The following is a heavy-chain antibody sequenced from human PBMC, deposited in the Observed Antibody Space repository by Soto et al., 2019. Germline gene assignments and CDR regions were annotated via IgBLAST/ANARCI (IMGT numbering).Heavy chain of an antibody. V-gene: IGHV1-69*02. CDR3: ATRGGWFGEEPDQFGMDV. J-gene: IGHJ6*02. D-gene: IGHD3-10*01. CDR1: GGTFSSYT. CDR2: IIPILGIA. Sequence: QVQLVQSGAEVKKPGSSMKVSCKASGGTFSSYTISWVRQAPGQGLEWMGRIIPILGIANYAQKFQGRVTITADKSTSTAYMELSSLRSEDTAVYYCATRGGWFGEEPDQFGMDVWGQGTTVTVSS.